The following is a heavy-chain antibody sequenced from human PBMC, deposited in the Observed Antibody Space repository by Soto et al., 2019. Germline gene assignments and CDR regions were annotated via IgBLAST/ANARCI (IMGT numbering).Heavy chain of an antibody. CDR3: ANTFFSRSGSYRGWFDP. V-gene: IGHV3-23*01. J-gene: IGHJ5*02. CDR2: ISGSGDST. D-gene: IGHD3-10*01. Sequence: GGSLRLSCSASGFTFSSYAMNWVRQAPGKGLEWVSIISGSGDSTYYADSVKGRFTISRDNTKNTLYLQMNSLRAEDTAVYYCANTFFSRSGSYRGWFDPWGQGTPVPVSS. CDR1: GFTFSSYA.